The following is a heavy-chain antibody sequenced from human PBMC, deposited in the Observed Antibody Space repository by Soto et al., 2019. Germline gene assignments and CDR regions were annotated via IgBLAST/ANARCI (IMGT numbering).Heavy chain of an antibody. J-gene: IGHJ3*02. CDR3: ARGEWFGAWGLAFDI. CDR2: IYYSGST. Sequence: PSETLSLTCTVSGGSISSYYWSWIRQPPGKGLEWIGYIYYSGSTNYNPSLKSRVTISVDTSKNQFSLKLSSVTAADTAVYYCARGEWFGAWGLAFDIWGQGTMVTVSS. V-gene: IGHV4-59*01. CDR1: GGSISSYY. D-gene: IGHD3-10*01.